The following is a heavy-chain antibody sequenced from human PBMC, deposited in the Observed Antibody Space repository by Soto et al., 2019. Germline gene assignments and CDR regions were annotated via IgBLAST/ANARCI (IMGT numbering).Heavy chain of an antibody. CDR2: IYYSGST. Sequence: PSETLSLTCTVSGGSISSYYWSWIRQPPGKGLEWIGYIYYSGSTNYNPSLKSRVTITVDRSKNQFSLKLSSVTAADTAVYYCAAGGGLPRYYWGKGTLVTVSS. CDR1: GGSISSYY. CDR3: AAGGGLPRYY. V-gene: IGHV4-59*12. J-gene: IGHJ4*02. D-gene: IGHD5-12*01.